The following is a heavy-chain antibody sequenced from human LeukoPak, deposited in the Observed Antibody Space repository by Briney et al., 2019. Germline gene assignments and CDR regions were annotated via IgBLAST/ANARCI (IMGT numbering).Heavy chain of an antibody. J-gene: IGHJ4*02. CDR3: VRDLARLRIDY. V-gene: IGHV1-46*01. CDR2: INPSGGST. Sequence: ASVKVSCKASGYTFTSYYTHWVRQAPGQGLEWMGIINPSGGSTSYAQKFQGRVTMTRDTSTSTVYMELSSLRSEDTAVYYCVRDLARLRIDYWGQGTLVTVSS. CDR1: GYTFTSYY.